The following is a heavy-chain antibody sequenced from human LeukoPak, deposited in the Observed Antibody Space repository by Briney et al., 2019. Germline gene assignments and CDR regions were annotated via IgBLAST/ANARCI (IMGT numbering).Heavy chain of an antibody. J-gene: IGHJ4*02. Sequence: PSETLSLTCTVSGGSISSYYWSWIRQSAGKGLEWIGRFYISESTKYNSSLKSRVTMSVDTSKNQFSLKLSSVTAADTAVYYCARANMVYDRSGYYHESFDQWGQGTLVTVSS. D-gene: IGHD3-22*01. CDR3: ARANMVYDRSGYYHESFDQ. CDR2: FYISEST. V-gene: IGHV4-4*07. CDR1: GGSISSYY.